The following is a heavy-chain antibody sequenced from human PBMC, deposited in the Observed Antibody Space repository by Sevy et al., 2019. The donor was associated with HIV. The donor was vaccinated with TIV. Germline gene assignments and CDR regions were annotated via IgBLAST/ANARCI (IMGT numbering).Heavy chain of an antibody. J-gene: IGHJ6*02. V-gene: IGHV3-30-3*01. Sequence: GGSLRLSCEASTFTFSTYTLNWVRQTPGKGLEWVALISSDGTKHYYADSVKGRFTISRDNSKNTMYLQMRSLRAEDTAVYYCARSTGSGYFEWDDTFYYYAMDVWGQGTTVTVSS. D-gene: IGHD3-3*01. CDR3: ARSTGSGYFEWDDTFYYYAMDV. CDR1: TFTFSTYT. CDR2: ISSDGTKH.